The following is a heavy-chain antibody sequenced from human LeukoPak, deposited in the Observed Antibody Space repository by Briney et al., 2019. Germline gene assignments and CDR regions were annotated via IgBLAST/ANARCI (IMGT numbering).Heavy chain of an antibody. CDR3: ARDDSSLFDY. D-gene: IGHD6-6*01. Sequence: SKTLSLTCTVSGGSISSNYWSWIRQPPGKGLEWIGYIYYSGSTNYNPSLKSRVTISVDTSKNQFSLKLNSVTAADTAVYYCARDDSSLFDYWGQGTLVTVSS. J-gene: IGHJ4*02. CDR1: GGSISSNY. CDR2: IYYSGST. V-gene: IGHV4-59*01.